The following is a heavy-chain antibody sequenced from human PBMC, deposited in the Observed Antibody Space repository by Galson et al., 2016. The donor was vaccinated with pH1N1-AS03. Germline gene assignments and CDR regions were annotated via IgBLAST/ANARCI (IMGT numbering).Heavy chain of an antibody. Sequence: QSGAEVTKPGESLKISCKGSEDSFARHWIAWVRQMPGKGLESMGIIYPTDSDTRYSPSFQGRVTISADKSTDTAYLQWNNLKASDTATYYCARHPHCSVWRYGMGVWGQGTPVIVSS. CDR1: EDSFARHW. D-gene: IGHD6-19*01. CDR3: ARHPHCSVWRYGMGV. J-gene: IGHJ6*02. CDR2: IYPTDSDT. V-gene: IGHV5-51*01.